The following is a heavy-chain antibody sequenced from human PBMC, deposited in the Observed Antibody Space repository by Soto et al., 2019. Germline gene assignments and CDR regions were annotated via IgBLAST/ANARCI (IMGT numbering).Heavy chain of an antibody. D-gene: IGHD2-15*01. CDR2: IIPIFGTA. J-gene: IGHJ6*02. V-gene: IGHV1-69*01. CDR3: ARHRGDCSGGSCYPLYYYYYGMDV. Sequence: QVQLVQSGAEVKKPGSSVKVSCKASGGTFSSYAISWVRQAPGQGLEWMGGIIPIFGTANYAQKFQGRVTITADESTSTANMELSSLRSEDTAVYYCARHRGDCSGGSCYPLYYYYYGMDVWGQGTTVTVSS. CDR1: GGTFSSYA.